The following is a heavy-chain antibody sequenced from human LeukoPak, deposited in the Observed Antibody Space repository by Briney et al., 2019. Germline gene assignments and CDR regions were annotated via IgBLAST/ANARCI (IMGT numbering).Heavy chain of an antibody. V-gene: IGHV1-8*03. CDR1: GYTFTSYD. CDR2: MNPNSGNT. CDR3: ARSSSGSYDDAFDI. J-gene: IGHJ3*02. Sequence: ASVKVSCKASGYTFTSYDINWVRQATGQGLEWMGWMNPNSGNTGYAQKFQGRVTITRNTSISTAYMELSSLRSEDTAVYYCARSSSGSYDDAFDIWGQGTMVTVSS. D-gene: IGHD1-26*01.